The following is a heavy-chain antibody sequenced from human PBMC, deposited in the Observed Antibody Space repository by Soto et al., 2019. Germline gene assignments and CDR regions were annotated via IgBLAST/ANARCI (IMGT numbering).Heavy chain of an antibody. V-gene: IGHV3-33*01. D-gene: IGHD2-2*01. Sequence: QVQLVESGGGVVQPGRSLRLSCASTGFTFSTSGFHWVRQAPGKGLEWVAIIWFDGSQKYYADSVKGRFTISRDDSKNTLYLQMNSMRAEDTAVYYCARATITASWYIDYWGQGTLVTVSS. J-gene: IGHJ4*02. CDR3: ARATITASWYIDY. CDR2: IWFDGSQK. CDR1: GFTFSTSG.